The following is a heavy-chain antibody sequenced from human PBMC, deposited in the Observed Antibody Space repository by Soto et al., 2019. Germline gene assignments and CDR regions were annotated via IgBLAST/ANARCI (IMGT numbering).Heavy chain of an antibody. D-gene: IGHD5-18*01. CDR2: ISYDGSNK. J-gene: IGHJ4*02. CDR3: AKDHFENTAMVPSGFDY. Sequence: GGSLRLSCAASGFTFSSYGMHWVRQAPGKGLEWVAVISYDGSNKYYADSVKGRFTISRDNSKNTLYLQMNSLRAEDTAVYYCAKDHFENTAMVPSGFDYWGQGTLVTVSS. V-gene: IGHV3-30*18. CDR1: GFTFSSYG.